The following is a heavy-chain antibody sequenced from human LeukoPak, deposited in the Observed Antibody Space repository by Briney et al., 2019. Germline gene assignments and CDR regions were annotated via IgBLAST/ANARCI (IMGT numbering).Heavy chain of an antibody. CDR2: ISSDGSNK. CDR3: STFDT. CDR1: GFTFTNYG. Sequence: GRSLRLSCAASGFTFTNYGIHWVRLAPAKGLKWGAVISSDGSNKHYADSVKGRFTISRDPSKNTLYLQMNSLRVDDTALYYCSTFDTWGQGTMVTVSS. J-gene: IGHJ3*02. V-gene: IGHV3-30*03.